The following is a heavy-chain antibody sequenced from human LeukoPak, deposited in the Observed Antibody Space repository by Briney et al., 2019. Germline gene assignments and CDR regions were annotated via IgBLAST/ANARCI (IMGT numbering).Heavy chain of an antibody. CDR1: GGSISSSSYY. CDR2: IYYSGST. CDR3: ARETITIPYYYYGMDV. V-gene: IGHV4-39*02. Sequence: SETLSLTCTVSGGSISSSSYYWGWLRQPPGKGLEWIGSIYYSGSTYYNPSLKSRVTISVDTSKNQFSLKLSSVTAADTAVYYCARETITIPYYYYGMDVWGQGTTVTVSS. D-gene: IGHD3-3*01. J-gene: IGHJ6*02.